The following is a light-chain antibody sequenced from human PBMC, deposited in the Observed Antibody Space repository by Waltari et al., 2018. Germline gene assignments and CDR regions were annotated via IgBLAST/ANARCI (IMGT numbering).Light chain of an antibody. V-gene: IGLV1-44*01. CDR2: GNN. J-gene: IGLJ2*01. CDR3: AAWDDSLYGRV. CDR1: SSNIAVNT. Sequence: QSVLTQPPSASGPPGQAVSISCSGGSSNIAVNTVNWYQQSPGMAPKLLINGNNQRPSGVPDRFSGSKSGTSASLAISGLQSEDEADYYCAAWDDSLYGRVFGGGTKLTVL.